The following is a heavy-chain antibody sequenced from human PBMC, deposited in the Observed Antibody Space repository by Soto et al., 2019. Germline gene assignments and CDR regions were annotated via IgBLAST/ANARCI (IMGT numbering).Heavy chain of an antibody. CDR1: GFTFNHYG. J-gene: IGHJ4*02. CDR3: AKVIVLGASTIEF. Sequence: EQLLESGGGLVQPGGSLTLSCAASGFTFNHYGMAWVRQAPGKGLEWVSVISGSGGTTYYADSVKGRFTISRDNSKSTVYLLMNSLRVEDTALYSCAKVIVLGASTIEFWGPGTLVTVSS. D-gene: IGHD6-6*01. CDR2: ISGSGGTT. V-gene: IGHV3-23*01.